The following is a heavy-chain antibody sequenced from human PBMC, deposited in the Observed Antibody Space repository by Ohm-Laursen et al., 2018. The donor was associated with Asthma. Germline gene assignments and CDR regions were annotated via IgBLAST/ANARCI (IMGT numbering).Heavy chain of an antibody. CDR2: GGSYYDGGLK. V-gene: IGHV3-30-3*01. Sequence: RSLRLSCAASGFTFRSYAMHWVRQAPGKGLEWVAVGGSYYDGGLKYYADSVNGRFTVSRDDSKNTLYLQMNSLRPDDTAVYCCARDVMEWYLPAFDFWGQGTLVTVSS. D-gene: IGHD3-3*01. J-gene: IGHJ4*02. CDR3: ARDVMEWYLPAFDF. CDR1: GFTFRSYA.